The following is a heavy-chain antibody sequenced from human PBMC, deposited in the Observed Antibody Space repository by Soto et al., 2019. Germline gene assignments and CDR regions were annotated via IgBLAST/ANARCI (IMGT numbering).Heavy chain of an antibody. CDR3: ARCDWNYRDNWFDP. D-gene: IGHD1-7*01. J-gene: IGHJ5*02. CDR1: GYTFTSYG. V-gene: IGHV1-18*01. CDR2: ISAYNGNT. Sequence: ASVKVACTASGYTFTSYGISWVRLAPGQGLEWMGWISAYNGNTNYAQKLQGRVTMTTDTSTSTAYMELRSLRSDDTAVYYCARCDWNYRDNWFDPWGQGTLVTVSS.